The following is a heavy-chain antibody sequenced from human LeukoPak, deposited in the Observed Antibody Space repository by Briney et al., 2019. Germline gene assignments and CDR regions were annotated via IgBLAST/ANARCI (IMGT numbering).Heavy chain of an antibody. Sequence: SETLSLTCTVSGGSISSYYWSWIRQPPGKGLEWIGYIYATGSTNYNPSLKSRVTISVDTSKNQFSLNLRSVTAADTAVYYCASEVGVTMVRGVIINAFDIWGQGTMVTVSS. CDR2: IYATGST. CDR3: ASEVGVTMVRGVIINAFDI. J-gene: IGHJ3*02. V-gene: IGHV4-4*09. CDR1: GGSISSYY. D-gene: IGHD3-10*01.